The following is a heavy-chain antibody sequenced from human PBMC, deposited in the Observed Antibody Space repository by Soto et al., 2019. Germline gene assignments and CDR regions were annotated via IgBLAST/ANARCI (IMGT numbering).Heavy chain of an antibody. D-gene: IGHD2-2*02. CDR3: ARPERDCISTSCYNYFDY. CDR2: IIAIFGTA. J-gene: IGHJ4*02. CDR1: GGTFSSYA. Sequence: QVQLVQSGAEVKKPGSSVKVSCKASGGTFSSYAISWVRQAPGQGLEWMGGIIAIFGTANYAQKFQGRVTSTANEPTSTAYMELSSLRSDDTAVYYCARPERDCISTSCYNYFDYWGQGTLVTVSS. V-gene: IGHV1-69*12.